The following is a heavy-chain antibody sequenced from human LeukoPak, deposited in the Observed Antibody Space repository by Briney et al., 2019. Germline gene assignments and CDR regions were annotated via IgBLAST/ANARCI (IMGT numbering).Heavy chain of an antibody. CDR1: GGTFSSYA. Sequence: SVKVSCKASGGTFSSYAISWVRQAPGQGLEWMGGIIPIFGTANYAQKFQGRVTITADESTSTAYMELSSLRSEDTAVYYCARDSGQLWLQGYYYYYGMDVWGQGTTVTVSS. CDR3: ARDSGQLWLQGYYYYYGMDV. CDR2: IIPIFGTA. J-gene: IGHJ6*02. V-gene: IGHV1-69*13. D-gene: IGHD5-18*01.